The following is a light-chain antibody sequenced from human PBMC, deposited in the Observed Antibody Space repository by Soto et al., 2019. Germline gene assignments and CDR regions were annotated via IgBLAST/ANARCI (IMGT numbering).Light chain of an antibody. V-gene: IGLV1-40*01. CDR2: GNS. J-gene: IGLJ2*01. CDR1: SSNIGAGYD. Sequence: QSVLPQPPSVSGAPGQRVTISCTGSSSNIGAGYDVHWYQQLPGTAPKLLIYGNSTRPSGVPDRFSGSKSSTSASVAITGLQGEEEADYYRQSYDSSLRRVFGGGTQLTVL. CDR3: QSYDSSLRRV.